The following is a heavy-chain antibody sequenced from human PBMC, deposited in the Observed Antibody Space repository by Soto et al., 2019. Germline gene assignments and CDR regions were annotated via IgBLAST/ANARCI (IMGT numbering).Heavy chain of an antibody. Sequence: EVQLLESGGGLVQPGGSLRLSCAASGFTFSSYAMSWVRQAPGKGLEWVSAISGSGGSTYYADSVKGRFTISRDNSKNTRDLQMNSLRAEDTAVYYWAKAQQQLKTAFDYWGQGTLVTVSS. CDR1: GFTFSSYA. CDR2: ISGSGGST. CDR3: AKAQQQLKTAFDY. J-gene: IGHJ4*02. D-gene: IGHD6-13*01. V-gene: IGHV3-23*01.